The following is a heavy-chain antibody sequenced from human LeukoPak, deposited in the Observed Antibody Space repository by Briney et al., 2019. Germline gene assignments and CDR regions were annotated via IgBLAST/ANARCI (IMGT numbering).Heavy chain of an antibody. D-gene: IGHD5-24*01. CDR2: IWFDGSNK. J-gene: IGHJ4*02. Sequence: GGSLRLSCAASGFRFSSYAMHWVRQAPGKGLEGVAVIWFDGSNKYYADSVKGRFTISRDKSKNTLYLQMNSLRAEDTAFYYCAKGFGGDGYSAFDYWGQGTLVTVSS. V-gene: IGHV3-33*03. CDR3: AKGFGGDGYSAFDY. CDR1: GFRFSSYA.